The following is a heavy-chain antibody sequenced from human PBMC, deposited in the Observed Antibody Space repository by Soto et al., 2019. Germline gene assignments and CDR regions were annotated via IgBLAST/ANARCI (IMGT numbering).Heavy chain of an antibody. J-gene: IGHJ5*02. Sequence: PGESLKLSCKGSGYSFTNYWIGWVRQMPGKGLEWMGMIYPDDSDTKYSPSFQGQVTFSADKSINTAYLQWSSLKASDTAIYYCARLEWLSLAAWFDPWGQGTLVTVSS. CDR1: GYSFTNYW. CDR3: ARLEWLSLAAWFDP. CDR2: IYPDDSDT. D-gene: IGHD3-3*01. V-gene: IGHV5-51*01.